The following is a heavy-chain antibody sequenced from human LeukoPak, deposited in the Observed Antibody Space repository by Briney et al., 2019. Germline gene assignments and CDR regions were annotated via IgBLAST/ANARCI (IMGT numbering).Heavy chain of an antibody. CDR1: GFTFSSYG. CDR3: AEDGRMMTTSYFDY. Sequence: PGGSLRLSRAASGFTFSSYGMHWVRQAPGKGLEWVAVISYDGSNKYYADSVKGRFTISRDNSKNTLYLQMNSLRAEDTAVYYCAEDGRMMTTSYFDYWGQGTLVTVSS. J-gene: IGHJ4*02. CDR2: ISYDGSNK. V-gene: IGHV3-30*18. D-gene: IGHD4-11*01.